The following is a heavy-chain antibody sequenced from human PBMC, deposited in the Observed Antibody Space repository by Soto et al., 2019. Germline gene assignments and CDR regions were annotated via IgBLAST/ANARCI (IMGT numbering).Heavy chain of an antibody. CDR2: IGSSSGSI. V-gene: IGHV3-48*02. Sequence: EVQLVESGGGLVQPGGSLRLSCAASGFTFSSYSMNWVRQAPGKGLEWISYIGSSSGSIYYADSVKGRFTISRDNAKNSLYLQMNSLRDEDTAVYYCARDPLPGTSHFDYWGQGTLVTVSS. CDR3: ARDPLPGTSHFDY. J-gene: IGHJ4*02. CDR1: GFTFSSYS. D-gene: IGHD1-7*01.